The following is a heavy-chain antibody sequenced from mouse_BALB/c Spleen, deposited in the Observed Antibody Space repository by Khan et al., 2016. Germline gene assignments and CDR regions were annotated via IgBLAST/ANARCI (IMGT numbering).Heavy chain of an antibody. CDR1: GYAFSSYW. D-gene: IGHD4-1*01. V-gene: IGHV1-80*01. Sequence: QVQLQQSGAELVRPGSSVKISCKASGYAFSSYWMNWVKQRPGQGLEWIGQIYPGDGDTNYNGKFKGKATLTADKSSSTAYMQLSSLTSEDSAVYFWAKLNGTREAMDYWGQGTSVTVSS. CDR3: AKLNGTREAMDY. CDR2: IYPGDGDT. J-gene: IGHJ4*01.